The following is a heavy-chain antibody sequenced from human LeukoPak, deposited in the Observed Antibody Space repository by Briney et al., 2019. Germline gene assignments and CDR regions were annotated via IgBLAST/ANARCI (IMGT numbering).Heavy chain of an antibody. J-gene: IGHJ4*02. Sequence: SQTXSLTCTVSGGSISSGDYYWSWIRQPPGKGLEWIGEINHSGSTNYNPSLKSRVTISVDTSKNQFSLKLSSVTAADTAVYYCARECSGGSCLDYWGQGTLVTVSS. CDR3: ARECSGGSCLDY. V-gene: IGHV4-39*07. D-gene: IGHD2-15*01. CDR2: INHSGST. CDR1: GGSISSGDYY.